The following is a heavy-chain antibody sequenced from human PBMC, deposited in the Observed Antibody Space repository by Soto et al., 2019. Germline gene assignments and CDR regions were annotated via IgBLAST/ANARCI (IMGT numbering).Heavy chain of an antibody. J-gene: IGHJ4*02. CDR2: INHSGST. D-gene: IGHD6-13*01. Sequence: PSDTLSLTCAVYGGSFSGYYWSWIRQPPGKGLEWIGEINHSGSTNYNPSLKSRVTISVDTSKNQFSLKLSSVTAADTAVYYCAGREPDIAADGLDYWGQGTLVNVSS. CDR3: AGREPDIAADGLDY. V-gene: IGHV4-34*01. CDR1: GGSFSGYY.